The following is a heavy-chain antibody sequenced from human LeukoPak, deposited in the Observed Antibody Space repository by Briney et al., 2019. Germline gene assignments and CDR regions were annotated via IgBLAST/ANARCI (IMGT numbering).Heavy chain of an antibody. D-gene: IGHD5-24*01. V-gene: IGHV4-4*07. CDR1: GFTFSNAW. Sequence: GSLRLSCAASGFTFSNAWMSWIRQPAGKGLEWIGRIYTSGSTNYNPSLKSRVTISVDTSKNQFSLKLSSVTAADTAVYYCAREEIRSWFDPWGQGTLVTVSS. J-gene: IGHJ5*02. CDR3: AREEIRSWFDP. CDR2: IYTSGST.